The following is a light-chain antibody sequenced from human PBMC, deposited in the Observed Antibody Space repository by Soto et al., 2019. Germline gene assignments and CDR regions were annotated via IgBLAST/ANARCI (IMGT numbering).Light chain of an antibody. V-gene: IGKV3-20*01. J-gene: IGKJ2*01. CDR3: QQYGSSLYT. Sequence: EIVLTQSPGTLSLSPGERATLSCRASQSVSSSYLAWYQQKPGQAPRLLIYGASSRATANPDRFSGSGSGTDFTLTISRLEPEDFAVYYCQQYGSSLYTFGQGTKLEIK. CDR2: GAS. CDR1: QSVSSSY.